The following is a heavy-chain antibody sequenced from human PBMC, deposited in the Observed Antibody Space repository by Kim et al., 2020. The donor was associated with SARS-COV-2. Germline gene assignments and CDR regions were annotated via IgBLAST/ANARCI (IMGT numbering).Heavy chain of an antibody. D-gene: IGHD1-26*01. CDR3: SSSTVGAYFDY. CDR1: GSSVRSSY. Sequence: GGSLRLSCAVSGSSVRSSYMTWVRQAPGKGLEWVSAIHDAGSTYYADSATGRFTISRDIPKDTLYLQMHSLRAEDTDVYYCSSSTVGAYFDYSGQGSLVT. J-gene: IGHJ4*02. CDR2: IHDAGST. V-gene: IGHV3-53*01.